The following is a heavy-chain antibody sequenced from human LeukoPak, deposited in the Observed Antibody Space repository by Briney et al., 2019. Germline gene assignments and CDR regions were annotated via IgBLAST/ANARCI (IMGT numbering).Heavy chain of an antibody. V-gene: IGHV4-34*01. J-gene: IGHJ5*02. CDR3: ARPYPTGDP. CDR2: INHSGST. CDR1: GGSFSGYY. D-gene: IGHD1-14*01. Sequence: SETLSLTCAVYGGSFSGYYWSWIRQPPGKGLEWIGEINHSGSTNYNPSLKSRVTISVDTSKNQFSLKLSSVTAADTTVYYCARPYPTGDPWGQGTLVTVSS.